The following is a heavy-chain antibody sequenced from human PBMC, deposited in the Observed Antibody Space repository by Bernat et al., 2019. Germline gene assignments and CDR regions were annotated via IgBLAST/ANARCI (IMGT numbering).Heavy chain of an antibody. V-gene: IGHV3-33*01. D-gene: IGHD2-15*01. CDR2: IWYDGSNK. J-gene: IGHJ4*02. CDR1: GFTFSSYG. CDR3: ARDSCSWSYFDS. Sequence: QVQLVESGGGVVQPGRSLRLSCAASGFTFSSYGMHWVRQAPGKGLEWVAVIWYDGSNKYYADSVKGRFTISRDNSKNTLYLQMNSLRAEDTAVYYCARDSCSWSYFDSWGQGTLVTVSS.